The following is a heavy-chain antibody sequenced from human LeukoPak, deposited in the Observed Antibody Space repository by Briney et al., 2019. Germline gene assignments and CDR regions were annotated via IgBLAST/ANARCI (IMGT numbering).Heavy chain of an antibody. J-gene: IGHJ6*02. CDR1: GYTFTGYY. CDR3: ARDWGIESRDIPMAGRSDYYFGLDV. V-gene: IGHV1-2*04. Sequence: GASVKVSCKASGYTFTGYYMHWARQAPGQGLEWMGWINPNSGGTNYAQKFQGWVTMTRDTSISTAYMELSRLRSDDTAVYYCARDWGIESRDIPMAGRSDYYFGLDVWGQGTTVIVSS. D-gene: IGHD6-19*01. CDR2: INPNSGGT.